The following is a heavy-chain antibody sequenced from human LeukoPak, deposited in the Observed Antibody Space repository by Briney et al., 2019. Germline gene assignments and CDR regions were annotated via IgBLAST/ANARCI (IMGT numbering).Heavy chain of an antibody. J-gene: IGHJ6*02. CDR1: GGSIGSSDYY. Sequence: SETLSLTCTVSGGSIGSSDYYWSWIRQPPGKGLEWIGYIFYSGSTHYNPSLRSRVTISVDTSKNQFSLKLSSVTAADTAVYYCARDSVAAIGTGYYYYGMDVWGQGTTVTVSS. D-gene: IGHD1-1*01. CDR3: ARDSVAAIGTGYYYYGMDV. CDR2: IFYSGST. V-gene: IGHV4-30-4*01.